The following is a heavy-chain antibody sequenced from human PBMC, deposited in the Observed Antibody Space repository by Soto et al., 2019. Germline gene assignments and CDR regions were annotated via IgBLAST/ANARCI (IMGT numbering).Heavy chain of an antibody. CDR3: ARDRSSSRFVDGFDV. V-gene: IGHV3-7*01. CDR1: GFSLSSYW. D-gene: IGHD6-6*01. J-gene: IGHJ3*01. CDR2: IKRDGSEK. Sequence: VQLVESGGGLAQPGGSLRLSCAASGFSLSSYWMSWVRQAPGKGLEWVANIKRDGSEKYYVDSVKGRFTVSRDNARNSLYLQMNSLRAEDTALYYCARDRSSSRFVDGFDVWGQGAMITVSS.